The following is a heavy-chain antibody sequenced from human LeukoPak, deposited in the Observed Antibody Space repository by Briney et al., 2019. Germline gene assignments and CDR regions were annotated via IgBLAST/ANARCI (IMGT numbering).Heavy chain of an antibody. CDR2: INPNSGGT. Sequence: ASVKVSFKASGYTFTGYYMHWVRQAPGQGLEWMGWINPNSGGTNYAQKFQGRVTMTRDTSIDTAYMELSRLRSDDTAVYYCARNLDDDGDGRLDYWGQGTLVTVSS. D-gene: IGHD4-17*01. CDR1: GYTFTGYY. V-gene: IGHV1-2*02. J-gene: IGHJ4*02. CDR3: ARNLDDDGDGRLDY.